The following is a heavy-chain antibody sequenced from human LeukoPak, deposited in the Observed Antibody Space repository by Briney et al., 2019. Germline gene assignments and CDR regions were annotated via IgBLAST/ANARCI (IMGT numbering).Heavy chain of an antibody. D-gene: IGHD3-22*01. V-gene: IGHV1-24*01. CDR1: GDTLTELS. J-gene: IGHJ4*02. Sequence: ASVKVSCKVSGDTLTELSMHWLRQAPGKGLEWMGGFYPEDGETIYAQKFQGRVTMTEDTSTDTAYMELSSLRSEDTAVYYCATDRNSSGYLDYWGREPWSPSPQ. CDR2: FYPEDGET. CDR3: ATDRNSSGYLDY.